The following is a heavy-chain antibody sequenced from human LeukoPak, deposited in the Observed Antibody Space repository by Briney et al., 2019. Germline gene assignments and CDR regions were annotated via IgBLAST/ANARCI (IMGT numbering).Heavy chain of an antibody. J-gene: IGHJ5*02. CDR1: GGSISSGDYY. V-gene: IGHV4-30-4*01. Sequence: SQTLSLTCTVSGGSISSGDYYWSWIRQPPGKGLEWIGYIYYSGSTYYNPSLKSRVTISVDTSKNQFSLKLSSVTAADTAVYYCARFQRVVNVWFDPWGQGTLVTVSS. D-gene: IGHD2-15*01. CDR2: IYYSGST. CDR3: ARFQRVVNVWFDP.